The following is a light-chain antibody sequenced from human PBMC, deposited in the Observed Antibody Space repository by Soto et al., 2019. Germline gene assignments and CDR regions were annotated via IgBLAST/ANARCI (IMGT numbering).Light chain of an antibody. V-gene: IGLV3-9*01. CDR1: NIGSYN. CDR3: QLWDSRLEV. J-gene: IGLJ1*01. Sequence: SYELTQPLSVSVALGQTATLTCGGNNIGSYNVHWYQQKPGQAPVLVIYRDSNRPSGIPERFSGSNSGNTATLTISRAQPGDEADYFCQLWDSRLEVFGTGTKLTVL. CDR2: RDS.